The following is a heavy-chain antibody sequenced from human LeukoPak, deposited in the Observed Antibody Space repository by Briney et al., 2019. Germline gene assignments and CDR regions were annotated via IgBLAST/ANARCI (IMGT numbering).Heavy chain of an antibody. CDR3: TTDLYYDSSGYRLVDY. CDR2: IKSKTDGGTT. CDR1: GFTFSNAW. J-gene: IGHJ4*02. D-gene: IGHD3-22*01. Sequence: GGSLRLSCAASGFTFSNAWMSWVRQAPGKGLEWVGRIKSKTDGGTTDYAAPVKGRFTISRDDSKNTLYLQMNSLKTEDTAVYYCTTDLYYDSSGYRLVDYWGQGTLVTVSS. V-gene: IGHV3-15*01.